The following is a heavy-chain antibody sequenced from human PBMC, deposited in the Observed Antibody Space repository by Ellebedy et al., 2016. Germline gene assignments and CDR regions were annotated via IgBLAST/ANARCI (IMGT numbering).Heavy chain of an antibody. J-gene: IGHJ3*02. Sequence: GGSLRLXCAASGFTFSSYGMHWVRQAPGKGLEWVAVISYDGSNKYYADSVKGRFTISRDNSKNTLYLQMNSLRAEDTAVYYCAKDLYSSSSGDAFDIWGQGTMVTVSS. D-gene: IGHD6-6*01. V-gene: IGHV3-30*18. CDR2: ISYDGSNK. CDR3: AKDLYSSSSGDAFDI. CDR1: GFTFSSYG.